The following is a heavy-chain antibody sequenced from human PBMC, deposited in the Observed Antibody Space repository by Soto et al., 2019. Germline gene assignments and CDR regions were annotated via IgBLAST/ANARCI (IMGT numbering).Heavy chain of an antibody. V-gene: IGHV1-18*01. CDR3: ARDPPISTRIVVVVAATPNYYYGMDV. CDR1: GYTFTSYG. J-gene: IGHJ6*02. D-gene: IGHD2-15*01. Sequence: ASVKVSCKASGYTFTSYGISWVRQAPGQGLEWMGWISAYNGNTNYAQKLQGRVTMTTDTSTSTAYMELRSLRSDDTAVYYCARDPPISTRIVVVVAATPNYYYGMDVWGQGTTVT. CDR2: ISAYNGNT.